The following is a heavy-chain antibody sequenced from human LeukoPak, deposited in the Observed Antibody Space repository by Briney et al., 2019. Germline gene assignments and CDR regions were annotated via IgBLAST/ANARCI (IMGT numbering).Heavy chain of an antibody. CDR2: INSSGGSP. J-gene: IGHJ4*02. CDR1: RDTFSRYY. D-gene: IGHD3-3*01. Sequence: ASVKVSCKSSRDTFSRYYIHWVRQAPGQGLEYMGVINSSGGSPRYAQKFQGRLTMTRDMSTSTVYMKLSSLRSEDTSIYYCASADMIFGVIIPPFWGLGTPVTISS. V-gene: IGHV1-46*01. CDR3: ASADMIFGVIIPPF.